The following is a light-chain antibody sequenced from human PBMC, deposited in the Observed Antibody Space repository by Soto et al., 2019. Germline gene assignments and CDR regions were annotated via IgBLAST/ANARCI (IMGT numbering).Light chain of an antibody. J-gene: IGKJ1*01. Sequence: DIHMTQSPSSLSASVGDRVTITCRASQGISNYLGWYQQKPGKAPRSLIYSASSLQSGVPSKFSGSGSVTDFTLTISDMQPDDFATYYCQQDYRYPWTFGQGTKVEIK. V-gene: IGKV1-16*02. CDR2: SAS. CDR1: QGISNY. CDR3: QQDYRYPWT.